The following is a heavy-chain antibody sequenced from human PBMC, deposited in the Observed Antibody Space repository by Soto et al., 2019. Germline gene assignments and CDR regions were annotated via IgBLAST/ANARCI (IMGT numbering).Heavy chain of an antibody. CDR2: IYYSGST. D-gene: IGHD6-13*01. V-gene: IGHV4-39*01. Sequence: PSETLSLTCTVSGGSISSSSYYWGWIRQPPGKVLEWIGSIYYSGSTYYNPSLKSRVTISVETSKNQFSLKLSSVTAADTAVYYCARHLKAAARYSGGGWFDPWGQGTLVTVSS. J-gene: IGHJ5*02. CDR1: GGSISSSSYY. CDR3: ARHLKAAARYSGGGWFDP.